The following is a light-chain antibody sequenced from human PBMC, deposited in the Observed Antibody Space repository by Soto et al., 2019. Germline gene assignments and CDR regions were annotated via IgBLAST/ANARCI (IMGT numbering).Light chain of an antibody. J-gene: IGKJ1*01. Sequence: EIVLTQSPCTLSLSPGEGATLSCRASQSVSSSTYLAWYQQKVGQAPRLLIYDASSRATGIPDRFSGSGSGTDFTLTISRLEPEDFAVYYCQQYGSSPRTFGQGTKVDIK. CDR1: QSVSSSTY. CDR2: DAS. V-gene: IGKV3-20*01. CDR3: QQYGSSPRT.